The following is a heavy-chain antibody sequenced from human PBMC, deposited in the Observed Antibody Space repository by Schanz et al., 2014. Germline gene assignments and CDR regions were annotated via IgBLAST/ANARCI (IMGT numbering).Heavy chain of an antibody. CDR3: ARENTAVAGMPRVMDV. CDR2: INPNSGGT. Sequence: QVQLVQSGAEVKKPGASVKVSCKASGYTFTDYYMHWVRQAPGQGLEWMGRINPNSGGTNFAQNFQGRVTMTRDTSITTAYMELGRLRSDDTAVYYCARENTAVAGMPRVMDVWGQGTTVTVSS. D-gene: IGHD6-19*01. CDR1: GYTFTDYY. V-gene: IGHV1-2*06. J-gene: IGHJ6*02.